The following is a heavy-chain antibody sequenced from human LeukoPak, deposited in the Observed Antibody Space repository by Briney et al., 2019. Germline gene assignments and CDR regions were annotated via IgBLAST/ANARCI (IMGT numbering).Heavy chain of an antibody. CDR1: GASMRSYY. J-gene: IGHJ5*02. CDR3: ARALRQQLVTGWFDP. D-gene: IGHD6-13*01. CDR2: IHHSGST. V-gene: IGHV4-59*01. Sequence: SSETLSLTCTVSGASMRSYYWNWIRQPPGKGLEWIGYIHHSGSTNYNPSLKSRVTLSVDTSANQFSLRLTSVTAADTAVYYCARALRQQLVTGWFDPWGQGTLVTVSS.